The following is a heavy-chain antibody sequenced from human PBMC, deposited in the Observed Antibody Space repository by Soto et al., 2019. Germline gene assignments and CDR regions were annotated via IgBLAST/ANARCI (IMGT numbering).Heavy chain of an antibody. D-gene: IGHD6-25*01. J-gene: IGHJ4*02. CDR2: IDWDDDK. Sequence: SGPTLVHPPQTLTLTCTFSGFSLSTSGMRVSWIRHPPGKALEWLARIDWDDDKFYSTSLKTRLTISKDTSKNQVVLTMTNMEPVDTATYYCARSPGQRSYNDXWGQGTLVTVSX. CDR3: ARSPGQRSYNDX. V-gene: IGHV2-70*04. CDR1: GFSLSTSGMR.